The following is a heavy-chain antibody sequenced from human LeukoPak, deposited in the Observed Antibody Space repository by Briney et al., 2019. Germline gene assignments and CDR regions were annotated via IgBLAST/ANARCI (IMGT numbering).Heavy chain of an antibody. Sequence: GGSLRLSCAASGFTFSSYAMRWVRQAPGKGLEWVSAISGSGGSTYYADSVKGRFTISRDNAKNSLYLQMNSLRAEDTALYYCARGEASTVTDGVDYWGQGTLVTVSS. CDR2: ISGSGGST. J-gene: IGHJ4*02. D-gene: IGHD4-17*01. V-gene: IGHV3-23*01. CDR3: ARGEASTVTDGVDY. CDR1: GFTFSSYA.